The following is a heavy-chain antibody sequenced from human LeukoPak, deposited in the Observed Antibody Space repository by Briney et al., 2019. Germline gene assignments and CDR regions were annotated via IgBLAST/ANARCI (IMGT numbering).Heavy chain of an antibody. J-gene: IGHJ6*03. Sequence: SVKVSCKASGGTFSSYAISWVRQAPGQGLEWMGGIIPIFGTANYAQKFQGRVTITADESTSTAYMELSSLRSEDTAVYYCASRSGYGSGSYSYYYYMDVWGKGTTVTVSS. CDR1: GGTFSSYA. CDR2: IIPIFGTA. CDR3: ASRSGYGSGSYSYYYYMDV. D-gene: IGHD3-10*01. V-gene: IGHV1-69*13.